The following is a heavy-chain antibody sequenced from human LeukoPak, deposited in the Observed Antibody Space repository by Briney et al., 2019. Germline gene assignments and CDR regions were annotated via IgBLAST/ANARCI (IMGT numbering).Heavy chain of an antibody. J-gene: IGHJ4*02. CDR2: IYYSGST. CDR3: ARATVTSPFDY. CDR1: GGSISSYY. D-gene: IGHD4-17*01. V-gene: IGHV4-59*01. Sequence: PSETLSLTCTVSGGSISSYYWSWIRQPPGKGLEWIGYIYYSGSTNYNPSLKSRVTISVDTSKNQFSLKLSSVTAADTAVYYCARATVTSPFDYWGQGTLVTVPS.